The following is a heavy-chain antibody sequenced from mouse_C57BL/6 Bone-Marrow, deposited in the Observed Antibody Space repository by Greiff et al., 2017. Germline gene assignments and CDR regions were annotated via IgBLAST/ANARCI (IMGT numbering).Heavy chain of an antibody. D-gene: IGHD1-1*01. Sequence: EVQLVESGGDLVKPGGSLKLSCAASGFTFSSYGMSWVRHTPDKRLEWVATISSGGSYTYYPDSVKGRFTISRDNAKNTLYLQMSSLKSEDTAMYYCARGGIYYSFAYWGQGTLVTVSA. CDR2: ISSGGSYT. CDR1: GFTFSSYG. CDR3: ARGGIYYSFAY. V-gene: IGHV5-6*01. J-gene: IGHJ3*01.